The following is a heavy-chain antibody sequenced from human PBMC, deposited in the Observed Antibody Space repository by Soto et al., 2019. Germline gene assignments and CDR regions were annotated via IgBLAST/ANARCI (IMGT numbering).Heavy chain of an antibody. CDR3: ARPRSGQWLAMGWYFDL. CDR1: GGSISSSSYY. J-gene: IGHJ2*01. D-gene: IGHD6-19*01. V-gene: IGHV4-39*01. CDR2: IYYSGST. Sequence: KTSETLSLTCTVSGGSISSSSYYWGWIRQPPGKGLEWIGSIYYSGSTYYNPSLKSRVTISVDTSKNQFSLKLSSVTAADTAVYYCARPRSGQWLAMGWYFDLWGRGTLVTVSS.